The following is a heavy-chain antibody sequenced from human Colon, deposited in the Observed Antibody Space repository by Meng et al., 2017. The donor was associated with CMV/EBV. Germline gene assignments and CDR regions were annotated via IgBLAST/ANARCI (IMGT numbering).Heavy chain of an antibody. D-gene: IGHD3-22*01. CDR1: NFSISTGF. CDR3: ARSKSEVLTD. V-gene: IGHV3-30*04. CDR2: ISYDGSNK. J-gene: IGHJ4*02. Sequence: LSLTCAVSNFSISTGFFWGWIRQPPGKGLEWVAVISYDGSNKYYPDSVKGRFTVSRDNPDNTIYLQLDSLRPEDTALYYCARSKSEVLTDWGQGTLVTVSS.